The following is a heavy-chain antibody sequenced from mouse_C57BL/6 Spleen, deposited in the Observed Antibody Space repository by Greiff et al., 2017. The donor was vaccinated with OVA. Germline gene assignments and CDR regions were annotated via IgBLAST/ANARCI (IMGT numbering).Heavy chain of an antibody. CDR2: INPGSGGT. CDR1: GYAFTNYL. J-gene: IGHJ3*01. D-gene: IGHD1-1*01. CDR3: AREGGSSYGAY. V-gene: IGHV1-54*01. Sequence: QVQLKESGAELVRPGTSVKVSCKASGYAFTNYLIEWVKQRPGQGLEWIGVINPGSGGTNYNEKFKGKATLTADKSSSTAYMQLSSLTSEDSAVYFCAREGGSSYGAYWGQGTLVTVSA.